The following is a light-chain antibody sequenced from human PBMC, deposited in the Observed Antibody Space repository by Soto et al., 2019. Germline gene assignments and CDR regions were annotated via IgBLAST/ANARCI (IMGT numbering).Light chain of an antibody. CDR2: GNS. Sequence: QLVLTQPPSVSGAPGQRVTISCTGSGSNIGSNYDVHWYQQIPGTAPRLVIYGNSHRPSGVPDRFSGSKSGSSGSLAITGLQAEDEAYYYCQSYDRSLTGVVFGGGTKLTVL. J-gene: IGLJ2*01. V-gene: IGLV1-40*01. CDR3: QSYDRSLTGVV. CDR1: GSNIGSNYD.